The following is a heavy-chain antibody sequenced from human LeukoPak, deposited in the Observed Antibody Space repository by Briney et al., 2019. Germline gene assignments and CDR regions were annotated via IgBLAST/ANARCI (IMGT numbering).Heavy chain of an antibody. CDR3: ARQAYSSSLPFDY. V-gene: IGHV4-59*08. D-gene: IGHD6-13*01. CDR1: GGTISSYY. Sequence: SETLSLTCTVSGGTISSYYWSWIRQPPGKGLEWLGYIYYSGSTNYNPSLKSRVTISVDTSKNQFSLKPSSVTAADTAVYYCARQAYSSSLPFDYWGQGTLVTVSS. CDR2: IYYSGST. J-gene: IGHJ4*02.